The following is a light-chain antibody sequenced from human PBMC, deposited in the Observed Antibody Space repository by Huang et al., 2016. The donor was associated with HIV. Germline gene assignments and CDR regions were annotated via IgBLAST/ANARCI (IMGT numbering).Light chain of an antibody. CDR1: QSINTY. Sequence: IQMTQSPTSLSASVGDRVSIACRASQSINTYLNWYQQKPGKAPKLLISYASSLHSGVPSRFSGNGSGTDFTLTIRGLQLNDFATDDCQQSYSALSSFGPGTRL. CDR3: QQSYSALSS. V-gene: IGKV1-39*01. CDR2: YAS. J-gene: IGKJ5*01.